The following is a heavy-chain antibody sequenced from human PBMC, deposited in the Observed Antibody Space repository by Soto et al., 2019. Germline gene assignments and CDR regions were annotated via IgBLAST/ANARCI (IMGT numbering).Heavy chain of an antibody. CDR3: ARPSGYYYGMDV. D-gene: IGHD3-10*01. CDR1: GGSISSSSYY. Sequence: SETLSLTCTVSGGSISSSSYYWGWIRQPPGKGLEWIGSIYYSGSTYYNPSLKSRVTISVDTSKNRFSLKLSSVTAADTAVYYCARPSGYYYGMDVWGQGTTVTVSS. CDR2: IYYSGST. V-gene: IGHV4-39*01. J-gene: IGHJ6*02.